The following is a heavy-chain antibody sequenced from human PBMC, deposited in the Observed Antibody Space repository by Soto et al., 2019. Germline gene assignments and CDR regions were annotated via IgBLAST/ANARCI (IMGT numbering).Heavy chain of an antibody. CDR3: ARMANSGSYSDWFDP. CDR1: GFTFSSYS. J-gene: IGHJ5*02. D-gene: IGHD1-26*01. CDR2: ISSSSSYI. V-gene: IGHV3-21*01. Sequence: KAGGSLRLSCAASGFTFSSYSMNWVRQAPGKGLEWVSSISSSSSYIYYADSVKGRFTISRDNAKNSLYLQMNSLRAEDTAVYYCARMANSGSYSDWFDPWGQGTLVTVSS.